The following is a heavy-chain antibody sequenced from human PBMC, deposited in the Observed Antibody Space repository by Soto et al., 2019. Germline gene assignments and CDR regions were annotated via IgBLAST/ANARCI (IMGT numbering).Heavy chain of an antibody. CDR1: GFTFSDYP. Sequence: PGGSLRISCAASGFTFSDYPMNWVRQAPGKGLEWVSSIRTISSAIYFADSVRGRFTISRDNARNSLYLQMTSLRDEDTAVYYCARETPSFDSWGQGTLVTVSS. CDR2: IRTISSAI. CDR3: ARETPSFDS. J-gene: IGHJ4*02. D-gene: IGHD2-15*01. V-gene: IGHV3-48*02.